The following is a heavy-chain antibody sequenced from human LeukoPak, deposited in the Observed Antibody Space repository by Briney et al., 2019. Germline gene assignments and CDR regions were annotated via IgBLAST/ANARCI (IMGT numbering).Heavy chain of an antibody. J-gene: IGHJ6*03. V-gene: IGHV1-2*02. CDR3: AQSGYYYYMDV. Sequence: ASVKVSCKASGYTFISYDMHWVRQAPGRGLEWMGWINPNSGGTNYAQKFQGRVTMTRDTSISTAYMELSRLRSDDTAVYYCAQSGYYYYMDVWGKGATVTVSS. CDR1: GYTFISYD. CDR2: INPNSGGT. D-gene: IGHD3-10*01.